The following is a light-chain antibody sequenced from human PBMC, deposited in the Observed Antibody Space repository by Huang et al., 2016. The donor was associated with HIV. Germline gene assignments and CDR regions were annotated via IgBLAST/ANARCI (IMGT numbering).Light chain of an antibody. CDR1: QNISRY. CDR2: AAI. Sequence: DIQMTQSPSSLSAFIGDRVIISCRASQNISRYLNWYQQKPGKVPKLLIYAAISLQGGVPATFSGSRSGTDFTLTITNLQPEDSATYYCQQSDRTPRTFGQGTKLEIK. CDR3: QQSDRTPRT. V-gene: IGKV1-39*01. J-gene: IGKJ2*01.